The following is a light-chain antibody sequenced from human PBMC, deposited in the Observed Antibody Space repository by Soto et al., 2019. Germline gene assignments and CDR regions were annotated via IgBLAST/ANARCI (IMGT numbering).Light chain of an antibody. Sequence: QSVLTQPPSVSGAPGQRVTISCTGSSSNIGAGYDVHWYQQLPGTAPKLLIYGNSNRPSGVPDRFSGSKSGTSASLAITGLQAEDEADYYCQSYDSSLSGSCFGRGTKLTV. J-gene: IGLJ2*01. CDR1: SSNIGAGYD. CDR2: GNS. V-gene: IGLV1-40*01. CDR3: QSYDSSLSGSC.